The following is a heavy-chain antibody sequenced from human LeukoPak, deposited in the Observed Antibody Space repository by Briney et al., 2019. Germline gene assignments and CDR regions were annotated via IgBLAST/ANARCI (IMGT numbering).Heavy chain of an antibody. Sequence: GGSLRLSCAASGFTFSSYGMHWVRQAPGRGLGWVAFIRDGGSNKYYANSVKGRFTISRDNSKNTLYLQMNTLRAEDTSVYFCPEERLGLVPAAMEIDYWGQGTLVTVSS. CDR2: IRDGGSNK. CDR1: GFTFSSYG. D-gene: IGHD2-2*01. CDR3: PEERLGLVPAAMEIDY. V-gene: IGHV3-30*02. J-gene: IGHJ4*02.